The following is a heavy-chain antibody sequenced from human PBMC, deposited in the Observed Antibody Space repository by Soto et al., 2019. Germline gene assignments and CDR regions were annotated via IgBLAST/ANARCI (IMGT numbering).Heavy chain of an antibody. CDR1: GFTFSSYA. CDR3: ARXRIQGGYLLYYYYGMDV. CDR2: ISYDGSNK. D-gene: IGHD3-22*01. J-gene: IGHJ6*02. V-gene: IGHV3-30-3*01. Sequence: GGSLRLSCAASGFTFSSYAMHWVRQAPGKGLEWVAVISYDGSNKYYADSVKGRFTISRDNSKNTLYLQMNSLRAEDTAVYYCARXRIQGGYLLYYYYGMDVWGQGTTVTVSS.